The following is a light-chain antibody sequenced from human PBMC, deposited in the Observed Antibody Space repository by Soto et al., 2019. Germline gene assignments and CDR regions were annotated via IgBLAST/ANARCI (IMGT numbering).Light chain of an antibody. CDR3: SSYTSSSTLDV. Sequence: QSALNQPASVSGSPGQSITISCTGTSSDVGGYNYVSWYQQHPGKAPKLMIYDVSNRPSGVSTRFSGSKSGNTASLTISGLQAEDEADCYCSSYTSSSTLDVFGTGTKVTVL. CDR1: SSDVGGYNY. V-gene: IGLV2-14*01. CDR2: DVS. J-gene: IGLJ1*01.